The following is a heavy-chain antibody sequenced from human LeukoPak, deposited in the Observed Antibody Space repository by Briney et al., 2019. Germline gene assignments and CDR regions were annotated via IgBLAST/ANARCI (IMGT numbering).Heavy chain of an antibody. V-gene: IGHV3-48*03. CDR3: ARGNWAEDGYFDY. D-gene: IGHD7-27*01. J-gene: IGHJ4*02. Sequence: SGGSLRLSCTASGFTFGDYAMNWLRQAPGKGLEWVSYITGSSDSILYTDSVKGRFTISRDNAKNSLYLQMNSLRAEDTAVYYCARGNWAEDGYFDYWGQGTLVTVSS. CDR2: ITGSSDSI. CDR1: GFTFGDYA.